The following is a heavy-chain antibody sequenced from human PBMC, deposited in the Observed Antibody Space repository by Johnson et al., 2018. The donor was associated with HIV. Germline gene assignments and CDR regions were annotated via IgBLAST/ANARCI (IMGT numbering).Heavy chain of an antibody. CDR1: GFTVSSNY. CDR2: IYSGGST. CDR3: ANLGRYFDWFPTTNDAFDI. J-gene: IGHJ3*02. V-gene: IGHV3-66*01. D-gene: IGHD3-9*01. Sequence: VQLVESGGGLVQPGGSLRLSCAASGFTVSSNYMSWVRQAPGKGLEWVSVIYSGGSTYYADSVKGRFTISRDNSKNTLYLQMNSLRAEDTAVYYCANLGRYFDWFPTTNDAFDIWGQGTMVTVSS.